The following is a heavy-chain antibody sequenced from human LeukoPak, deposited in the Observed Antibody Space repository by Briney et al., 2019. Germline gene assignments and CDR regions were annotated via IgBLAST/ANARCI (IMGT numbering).Heavy chain of an antibody. J-gene: IGHJ4*02. CDR3: AKGGVVGTRYYFDS. D-gene: IGHD2-15*01. CDR1: GFSFSYYW. V-gene: IGHV3-7*01. Sequence: GGSLRLSCAASGFSFSYYWMGWVRQAPGKGLEWVANTKEDGSGSSYVDSVKGRFTISRDNAKNSLYLQMNSPRAEDTAVYYCAKGGVVGTRYYFDSWGQGTLVTVSS. CDR2: TKEDGSGS.